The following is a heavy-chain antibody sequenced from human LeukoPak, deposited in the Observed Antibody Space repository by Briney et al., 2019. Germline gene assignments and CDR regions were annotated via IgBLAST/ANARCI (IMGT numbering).Heavy chain of an antibody. CDR1: GYPFSAHF. J-gene: IGHJ4*02. Sequence: GASVNVSCKASGYPFSAHFSNWVRQAPGQGLEWMGNIDTTTGNPRYAQDFTGRFVFSLDTSVSTAYLQITSLKADDTAAYYCVRGTPTPGMDYWGQGTQVTVSS. D-gene: IGHD3-10*01. CDR3: VRGTPTPGMDY. V-gene: IGHV7-4-1*02. CDR2: IDTTTGNP.